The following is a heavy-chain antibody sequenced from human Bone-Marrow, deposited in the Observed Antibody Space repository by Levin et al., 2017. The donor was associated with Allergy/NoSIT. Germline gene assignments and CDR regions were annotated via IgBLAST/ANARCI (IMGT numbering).Heavy chain of an antibody. CDR3: ARVSRQEGPNWFDP. CDR2: INHSGST. Sequence: SETLSLTCAVYGGSFSGYYWSWIRQPPGKGLEWIGEINHSGSTNYNPSLKSRVTISVDTSKNQFSLKLSSVTAADTAVYYCARVSRQEGPNWFDPWGQGTLVTVSS. V-gene: IGHV4-34*01. J-gene: IGHJ5*02. CDR1: GGSFSGYY.